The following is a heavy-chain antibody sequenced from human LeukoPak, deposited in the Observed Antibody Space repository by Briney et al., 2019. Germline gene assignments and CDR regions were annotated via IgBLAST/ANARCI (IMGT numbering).Heavy chain of an antibody. J-gene: IGHJ4*02. CDR3: ARVSPQYYDILTGEINY. V-gene: IGHV1-18*01. Sequence: ASVKVSCKASGYTFTSYGISWVRQAPGQGLEWMGWISAYNGNTNYAQKLQGRVTMTTDTSTSTAYMELRSLRSDDTAVYYCARVSPQYYDILTGEINYWGQGTLVTVSS. CDR2: ISAYNGNT. D-gene: IGHD3-9*01. CDR1: GYTFTSYG.